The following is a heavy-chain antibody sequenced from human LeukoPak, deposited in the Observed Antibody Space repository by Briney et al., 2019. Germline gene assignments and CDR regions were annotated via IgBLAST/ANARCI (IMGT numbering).Heavy chain of an antibody. D-gene: IGHD4-17*01. J-gene: IGHJ6*04. CDR1: GFTFSSYA. Sequence: GGSLRLSCSASGFTFSSYAMHWVRQAPGKGLEYVSAINSNGGSTYHADSVKGRFTISRDNSKNTLYLQVSSLRAEDTAMYYCVKYGDYFYGMDVWGKGTTVTVSS. V-gene: IGHV3-64D*06. CDR2: INSNGGST. CDR3: VKYGDYFYGMDV.